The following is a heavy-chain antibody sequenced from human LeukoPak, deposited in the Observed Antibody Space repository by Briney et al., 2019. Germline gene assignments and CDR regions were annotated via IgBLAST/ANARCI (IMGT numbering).Heavy chain of an antibody. CDR3: ARYLVRGVIIAYFDY. CDR2: ITSATVTL. J-gene: IGHJ4*02. D-gene: IGHD3-10*01. CDR1: GFTFSTSG. Sequence: GGSLRLFCAASGFTFSTSGVGWVRQAPGKGLEWLSYITSATVTLYMDSVKGRFTISRDNAKNSLYLQMNSLRVEDTAVYYCARYLVRGVIIAYFDYWGQGTLVTVSS. V-gene: IGHV3-48*01.